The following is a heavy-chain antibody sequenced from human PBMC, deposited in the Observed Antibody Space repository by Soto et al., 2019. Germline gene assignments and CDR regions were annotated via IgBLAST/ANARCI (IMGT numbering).Heavy chain of an antibody. CDR3: ARGVYDYIWGSYRQIDY. CDR2: IYYSGST. CDR1: GGSISSSSYY. Sequence: SETLSLTCTVSGGSISSSSYYWGWIRQPPGKGLEWIGSIYYSGSTYYNPSLKSRVTISVDTSKNQFSLKLSSVTAADTAVYYCARGVYDYIWGSYRQIDYWGQGTLVTVSS. J-gene: IGHJ4*02. V-gene: IGHV4-39*01. D-gene: IGHD3-16*02.